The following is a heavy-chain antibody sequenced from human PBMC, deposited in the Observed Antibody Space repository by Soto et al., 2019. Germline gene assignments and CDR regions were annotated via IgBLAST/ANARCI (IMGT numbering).Heavy chain of an antibody. J-gene: IGHJ5*02. CDR3: ARVLQRTHNWFDP. CDR2: INAGNGNT. CDR1: GYTFTSYA. V-gene: IGHV1-3*01. Sequence: ASVKVSCKASGYTFTSYAMHWVRQAPGQRLEWMGWINAGNGNTKYSQKFQGRVTITRDTSASTAYMELSSLRSEDTAVYYCARVLQRTHNWFDPWGQGTLVTVSS. D-gene: IGHD1-1*01.